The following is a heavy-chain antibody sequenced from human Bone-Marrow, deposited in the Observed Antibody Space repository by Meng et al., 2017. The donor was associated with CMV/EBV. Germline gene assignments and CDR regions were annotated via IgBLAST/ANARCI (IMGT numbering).Heavy chain of an antibody. CDR1: GFTFDDYA. D-gene: IGHD2-15*01. Sequence: SLKISCAASGFTFDDYAMHWVRQAPEKGLEWVSGISWNSGSIGYADSVKGRFTISRDNAKNTLYPQMNSLRADDTAVYYCARDGAAVTPLDYWGQGTLVTVSS. V-gene: IGHV3-9*01. J-gene: IGHJ4*02. CDR3: ARDGAAVTPLDY. CDR2: ISWNSGSI.